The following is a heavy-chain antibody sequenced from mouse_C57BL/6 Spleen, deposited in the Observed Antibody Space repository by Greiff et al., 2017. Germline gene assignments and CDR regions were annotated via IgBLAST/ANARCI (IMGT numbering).Heavy chain of an antibody. CDR3: ARFHGGYYPYAMGY. CDR1: GFTFSDYG. CDR2: ISSGSSTI. Sequence: EVHLVESGGGLVKPGGSLKLSCAASGFTFSDYGMHWVRQAPEKGLEWVAYISSGSSTIYYADTVKGRFTNSRDNAKHTLFLQMTSLMSEDTAMHYCARFHGGYYPYAMGYWGQGTSVTVSS. V-gene: IGHV5-17*01. D-gene: IGHD2-3*01. J-gene: IGHJ4*01.